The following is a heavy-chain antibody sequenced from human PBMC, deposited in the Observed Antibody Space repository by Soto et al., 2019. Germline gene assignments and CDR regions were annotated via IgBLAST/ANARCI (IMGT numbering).Heavy chain of an antibody. CDR3: ARARRHCSSTSCYRGSYYYGMDV. CDR2: IGTAGDP. Sequence: GGSLRLSCAASGFTFSSYDMHWVRQATGKGLEWVSAIGTAGDPYYPGSVKGRFTISRENAKNSLYLQMNSLRAGDTAVYYCARARRHCSSTSCYRGSYYYGMDVWGQGTTVTV. CDR1: GFTFSSYD. J-gene: IGHJ6*02. V-gene: IGHV3-13*05. D-gene: IGHD2-2*01.